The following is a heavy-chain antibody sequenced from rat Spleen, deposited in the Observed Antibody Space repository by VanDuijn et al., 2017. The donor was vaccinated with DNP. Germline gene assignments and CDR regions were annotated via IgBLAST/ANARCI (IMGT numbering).Heavy chain of an antibody. J-gene: IGHJ2*01. CDR1: GFTLSDYY. CDR2: ISYDGDST. CDR3: ARHGRRVFDY. V-gene: IGHV5-7*01. D-gene: IGHD1-11*01. Sequence: EVQLVESGGGLVQPGRSLKLSCAASGFTLSDYYMAWVRQAPKKGLEWLATISYDGDSTFYRDSVKGRFTISRDNAESTLYLQMNSLRSEDMATYFCARHGRRVFDYWGQGVMVTVSS.